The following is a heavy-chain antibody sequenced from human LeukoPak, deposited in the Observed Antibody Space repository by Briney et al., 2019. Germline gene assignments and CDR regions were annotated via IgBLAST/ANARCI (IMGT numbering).Heavy chain of an antibody. CDR1: GFTFSSYG. CDR2: IWYDGSNK. V-gene: IGHV3-33*01. CDR3: AVGSGLSWSGYTNPFDY. J-gene: IGHJ4*02. Sequence: GGSLRLSCAASGFTFSSYGMHWVRQAPGKGLEWVAVIWYDGSNKYYADSVKGRFTISRDNSKNTLYLQMNSLRAEDTAVYYCAVGSGLSWSGYTNPFDYWGQGTLVTVSS. D-gene: IGHD3-3*01.